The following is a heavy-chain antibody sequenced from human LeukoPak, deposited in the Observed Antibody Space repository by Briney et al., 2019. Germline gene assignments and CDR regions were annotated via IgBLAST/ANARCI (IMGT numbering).Heavy chain of an antibody. Sequence: GASVKVSCKASGYTITGYYMHWVRQAPGQGLEWMGWINPNSGGTNYAQKFQGRVTMTRDTSISTAYMELSSLGSEDTAVYYCAREARFWSGYTDNWFDPWGQGTLVTVSS. D-gene: IGHD3-3*01. J-gene: IGHJ5*02. CDR3: AREARFWSGYTDNWFDP. CDR2: INPNSGGT. CDR1: GYTITGYY. V-gene: IGHV1-2*02.